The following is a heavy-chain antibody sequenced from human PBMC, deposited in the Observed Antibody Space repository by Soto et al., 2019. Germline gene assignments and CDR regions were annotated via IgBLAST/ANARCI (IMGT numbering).Heavy chain of an antibody. Sequence: PGGSLRLSCTASGFIVSDTYVNWVRQAPGKGLEWVSVISNRGDTHYADSVRGRFSLSRDISDNTLHLQMNNLRVEDTAVYYCAREPRYCRGGSCPITGDAYDIWGKGTMVTVSS. D-gene: IGHD2-15*01. J-gene: IGHJ3*02. CDR1: GFIVSDTY. CDR3: AREPRYCRGGSCPITGDAYDI. V-gene: IGHV3-66*01. CDR2: ISNRGDT.